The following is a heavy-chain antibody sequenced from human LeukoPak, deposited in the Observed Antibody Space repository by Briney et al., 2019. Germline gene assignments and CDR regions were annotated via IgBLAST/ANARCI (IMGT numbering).Heavy chain of an antibody. V-gene: IGHV3-48*01. J-gene: IGHJ4*02. D-gene: IGHD6-13*01. CDR2: ISSRSGAI. Sequence: GSLRLSCAASGFTFSSYSMNWVRQAPGKGLEWVSYISSRSGAIYYADSVKGRFTISRDNSKNTLYLQMNSLRAEDTAVYYCAKDQFQVDAISESSSWYYWGQGTLVTVSS. CDR3: AKDQFQVDAISESSSWYY. CDR1: GFTFSSYS.